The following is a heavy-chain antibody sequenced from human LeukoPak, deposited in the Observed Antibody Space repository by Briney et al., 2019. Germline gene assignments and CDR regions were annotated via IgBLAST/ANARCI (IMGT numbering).Heavy chain of an antibody. CDR2: LSGGGITT. CDR1: GFTFSNSA. V-gene: IGHV3-23*01. D-gene: IGHD6-19*01. Sequence: GGSLRLSCAASGFTFSNSAMSWVRQAPGKGLEWVSTLSGGGITTYYADSVKGRFTISRDNSKNTLYLQMSSLRAEDTAVYYCAKGIYSSGWSYFDYWGHGTLVTVSS. CDR3: AKGIYSSGWSYFDY. J-gene: IGHJ4*01.